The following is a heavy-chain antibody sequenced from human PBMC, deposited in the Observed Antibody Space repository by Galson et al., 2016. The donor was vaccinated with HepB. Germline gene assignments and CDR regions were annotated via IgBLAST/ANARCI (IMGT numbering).Heavy chain of an antibody. CDR3: TRAFGGGYTYFYSF. J-gene: IGHJ4*02. V-gene: IGHV1-69*13. D-gene: IGHD5-18*01. CDR2: IIPIFGTA. CDR1: GGTFSSYA. Sequence: SVKVSCKASGGTFSSYAIRWVRQAPGQGLEWMGGIIPIFGTANYAQKFQGRVTITADESTSTAYMELSSLRSEDTAVYYCTRAFGGGYTYFYSFWGQGTLVTVSS.